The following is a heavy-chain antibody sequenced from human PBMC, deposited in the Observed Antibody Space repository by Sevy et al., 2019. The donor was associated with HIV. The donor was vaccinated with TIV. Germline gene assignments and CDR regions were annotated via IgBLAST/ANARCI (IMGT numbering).Heavy chain of an antibody. Sequence: GGSLRLSCTASGFTFGDYAMSWFRQAPGKGLEWVGFIRSKTYGGTTEYAASVKGRFTISRDDSKNIAYLQMNSLKTEDTAVYYCSREGSEGTVAQPDAFDFWGQGTMVTVSS. J-gene: IGHJ3*01. CDR3: SREGSEGTVAQPDAFDF. CDR1: GFTFGDYA. V-gene: IGHV3-49*03. D-gene: IGHD6-19*01. CDR2: IRSKTYGGTT.